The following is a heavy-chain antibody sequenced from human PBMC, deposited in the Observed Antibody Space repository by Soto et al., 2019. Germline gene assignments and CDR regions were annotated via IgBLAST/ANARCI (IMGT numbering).Heavy chain of an antibody. Sequence: QAQLVQSGVEMKNVGASVKVSCKASGYTFTSYGISWVRQAPGQGLEWMGWISGFNDDTNHAQKFQGRVIVTKDTSTSTAYMELRSLKSDDTAVYYCARSGSYYPARNWFGPWGQGTLVTVSS. CDR1: GYTFTSYG. V-gene: IGHV1-18*01. D-gene: IGHD3-10*01. CDR2: ISGFNDDT. J-gene: IGHJ5*02. CDR3: ARSGSYYPARNWFGP.